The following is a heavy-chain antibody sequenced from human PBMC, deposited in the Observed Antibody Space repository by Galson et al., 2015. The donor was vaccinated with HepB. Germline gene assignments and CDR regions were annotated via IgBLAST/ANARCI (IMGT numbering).Heavy chain of an antibody. J-gene: IGHJ3*02. Sequence: SLRLSCAASGFTFSSYAMSWVRQAPGKGLEWVSAISGSGGSTYYADSVKGRFTISRDNSKNTLYLQMNSLRAEDTAVYYCAKDRSYDSSGYYYGAPGGDAFDIWGQGTMVTVSS. CDR3: AKDRSYDSSGYYYGAPGGDAFDI. CDR1: GFTFSSYA. CDR2: ISGSGGST. D-gene: IGHD3-22*01. V-gene: IGHV3-23*01.